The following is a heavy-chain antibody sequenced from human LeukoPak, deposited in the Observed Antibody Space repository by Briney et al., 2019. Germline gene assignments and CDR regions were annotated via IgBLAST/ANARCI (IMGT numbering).Heavy chain of an antibody. V-gene: IGHV3-23*01. D-gene: IGHD3-3*01. CDR1: GFTFSSYA. CDR3: AKTSSMYYDFWSGYYNPPDY. Sequence: PGGSLRLSCAASGFTFSSYAMSWVRQAPGKGLEWVSAISGSGGSTYYADSVKGRFTISRDNSKNTLYLQMNSLRAEDTAVYYCAKTSSMYYDFWSGYYNPPDYWGQGTLATVSS. J-gene: IGHJ4*02. CDR2: ISGSGGST.